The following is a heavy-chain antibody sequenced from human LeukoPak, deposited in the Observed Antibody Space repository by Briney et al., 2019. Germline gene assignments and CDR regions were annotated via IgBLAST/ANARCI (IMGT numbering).Heavy chain of an antibody. J-gene: IGHJ3*02. V-gene: IGHV3-48*01. Sequence: GGSLRLSCAASGFTFSGYTLNWVRQAPGKGLDWVSYISRTSDNVSYADSVRGRFTISRDNAKNSLYLQMSSLRAEDTAVYYCARDYGYAFDTWGQGTMVTVSS. D-gene: IGHD3-16*01. CDR2: ISRTSDNV. CDR3: ARDYGYAFDT. CDR1: GFTFSGYT.